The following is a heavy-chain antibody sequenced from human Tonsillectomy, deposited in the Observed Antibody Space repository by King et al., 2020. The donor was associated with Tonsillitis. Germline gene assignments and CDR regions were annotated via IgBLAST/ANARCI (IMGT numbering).Heavy chain of an antibody. Sequence: QLVQSGAEVKKPGASVKVSCKVSVYTLTDLSMHWVRQAPGNGLEWMGGVAPVAGGTIYAQKFQGRVTMTAETPTDTPYMELRSLRSEDTAVYYCAIDLFWTDYYTSSWGQGTLVTVSS. D-gene: IGHD3/OR15-3a*01. CDR1: VYTLTDLS. CDR3: AIDLFWTDYYTSS. CDR2: VAPVAGGT. J-gene: IGHJ4*02. V-gene: IGHV1-24*01.